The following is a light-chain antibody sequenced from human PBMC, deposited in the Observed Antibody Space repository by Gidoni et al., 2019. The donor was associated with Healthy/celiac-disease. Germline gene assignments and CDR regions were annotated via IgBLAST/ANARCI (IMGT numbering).Light chain of an antibody. Sequence: DILMTQSPSTLSASVGDRVTITCRASQSINSWLAWYQQKPGKAPKLLIYKASSLESGVPSRFSGRGSGTEFTLTNSSLQPDDFATYYCQQYNSYSPTFGQGTKVEIK. J-gene: IGKJ1*01. CDR1: QSINSW. V-gene: IGKV1-5*03. CDR2: KAS. CDR3: QQYNSYSPT.